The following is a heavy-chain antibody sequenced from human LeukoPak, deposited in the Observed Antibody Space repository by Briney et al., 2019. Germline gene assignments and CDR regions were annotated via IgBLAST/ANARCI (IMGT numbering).Heavy chain of an antibody. D-gene: IGHD6-19*01. CDR2: VSGSGGTI. V-gene: IGHV3-23*01. J-gene: IGHJ4*02. CDR3: AKGMYSSDWYLFDC. Sequence: GGSLRLSCVASGFTFSGHAMSWVRQAPGKGLEWVSVVSGSGGTIYYADSVKGRFTISRDNSKNTLYLQMNSLRAEDTAVYYCAKGMYSSDWYLFDCWGQGTLITVSS. CDR1: GFTFSGHA.